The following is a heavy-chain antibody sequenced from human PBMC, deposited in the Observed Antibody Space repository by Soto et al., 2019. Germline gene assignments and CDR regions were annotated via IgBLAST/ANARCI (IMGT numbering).Heavy chain of an antibody. Sequence: QVQLVQSGAEVKKPGASVKVSCKASGYTFTSYGISWVRQAPGQGLERMGWISAYNGNTNYGQKLQGRVTMTTDTSTSTADIEPSGLISDDTAVYYCASERSGGSCCDAFDIWGQGKMVTV. CDR2: ISAYNGNT. D-gene: IGHD2-15*01. J-gene: IGHJ3*02. CDR1: GYTFTSYG. CDR3: ASERSGGSCCDAFDI. V-gene: IGHV1-18*01.